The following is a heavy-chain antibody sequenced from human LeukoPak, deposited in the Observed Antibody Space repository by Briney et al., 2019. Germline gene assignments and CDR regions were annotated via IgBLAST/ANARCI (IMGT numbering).Heavy chain of an antibody. CDR1: GGSISNYF. Sequence: PSETLSLTCTVSGGSISNYFWTWIRQPAGKGLEWIGRIYSSGSTNYNPPLKSRVTISVGTSKNQFSLKLSSVTAADTAVYYCARGGGAFDIWGQGTMVTVSS. V-gene: IGHV4-4*07. CDR3: ARGGGAFDI. CDR2: IYSSGST. J-gene: IGHJ3*02.